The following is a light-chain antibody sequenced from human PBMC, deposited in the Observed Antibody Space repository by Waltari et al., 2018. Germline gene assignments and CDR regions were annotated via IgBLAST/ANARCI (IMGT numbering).Light chain of an antibody. Sequence: SYELTQPPSVSVSPGQTATHTCSGDALPTQYDYRYQQKPGQAPVLVIYGDTARPSGIPERFSGSSSGTTVTVTISGVQAEDGADYYCQSADSSGAYLVFGGGTKLTVL. CDR2: GDT. CDR1: ALPTQY. V-gene: IGLV3-25*03. J-gene: IGLJ2*01. CDR3: QSADSSGAYLV.